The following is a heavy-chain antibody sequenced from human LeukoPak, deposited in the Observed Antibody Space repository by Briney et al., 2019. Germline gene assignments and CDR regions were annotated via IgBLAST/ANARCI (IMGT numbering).Heavy chain of an antibody. CDR3: VKADYYDTSNYYYRYFQY. J-gene: IGHJ1*01. CDR2: ISSNGGST. CDR1: GFTFSAYT. D-gene: IGHD3-22*01. V-gene: IGHV3-64D*09. Sequence: PGGSLRLSCSVSGFTFSAYTMHWVRQAPGKGLEYVSAISSNGGSTYYADSVKGRFTISRDNSKNTLYLQMSSLRAEDTAVYYCVKADYYDTSNYYYRYFQYWGQGTLVTVSS.